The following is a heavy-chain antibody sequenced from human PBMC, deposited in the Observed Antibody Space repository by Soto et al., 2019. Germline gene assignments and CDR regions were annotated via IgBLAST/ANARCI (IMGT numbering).Heavy chain of an antibody. CDR1: GYTFTSYT. CDR2: ISGGSGNT. Sequence: ASVKVSCKASGYTFTSYTIHWIRQAPGQRLEWMGWISGGSGNTKYSQKFQDRVTITRDTSASTAYVELSSLRSEGTAVYYCARDPVLDYWGQGTPVTVSS. D-gene: IGHD4-17*01. J-gene: IGHJ4*02. V-gene: IGHV1-3*01. CDR3: ARDPVLDY.